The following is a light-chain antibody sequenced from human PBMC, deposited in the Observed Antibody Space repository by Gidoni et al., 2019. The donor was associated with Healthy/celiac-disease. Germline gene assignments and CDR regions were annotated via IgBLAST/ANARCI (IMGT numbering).Light chain of an antibody. J-gene: IGLJ2*01. Sequence: QSALTQPPSASGSPGQSVPISCTGTSSDVGGYNYVAWYQQHPGKAPKLMIYAVSKRPSGVPDRFSGSKSCNPASLTVSGLQAEDEADYYCSSYAGSNGVVFGGGTKLTVL. CDR2: AVS. CDR1: SSDVGGYNY. V-gene: IGLV2-8*01. CDR3: SSYAGSNGVV.